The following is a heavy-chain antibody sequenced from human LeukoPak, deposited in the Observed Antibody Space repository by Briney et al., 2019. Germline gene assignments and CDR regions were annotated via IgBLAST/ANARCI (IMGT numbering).Heavy chain of an antibody. CDR2: IKQDGSEK. CDR3: ARGRTPYCGGDCYSYYYYMDV. J-gene: IGHJ6*03. Sequence: GGSLRLSCAASGFTFSSYWMSWVRQAPGKGLEWVANIKQDGSEKYYVDSVKGRFTISRDNAENSLYLQMNSLRAEDTAVYYCARGRTPYCGGDCYSYYYYMDVWGKGTTVTVSS. V-gene: IGHV3-7*01. D-gene: IGHD2-21*01. CDR1: GFTFSSYW.